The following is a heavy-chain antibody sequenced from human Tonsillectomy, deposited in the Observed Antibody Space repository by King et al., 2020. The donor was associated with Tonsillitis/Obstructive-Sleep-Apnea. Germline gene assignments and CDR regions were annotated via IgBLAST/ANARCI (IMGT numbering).Heavy chain of an antibody. CDR3: ARLAGQRFLAWDY. CDR2: LYYSGST. CDR1: GGSISSFY. D-gene: IGHD3/OR15-3a*01. Sequence: VQLQESGPGLVKPSETLSLTCTVSGGSISSFYWSWIRQPPGKGLEWIGSLYYSGSTNYNPSLKSRVTISVDTSKNQFSLKLSSVTAADTAVYFCARLAGQRFLAWDYWGQGTLVTVSS. J-gene: IGHJ4*02. V-gene: IGHV4-59*08.